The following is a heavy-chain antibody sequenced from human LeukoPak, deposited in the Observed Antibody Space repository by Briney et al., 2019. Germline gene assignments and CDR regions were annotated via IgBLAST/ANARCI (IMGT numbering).Heavy chain of an antibody. CDR2: IRYDGSNK. V-gene: IGHV3-30*02. CDR1: GFTFSSYA. Sequence: GGSLRLSCAASGFTFSSYAMSWVRQAPGKGLEWVAFIRYDGSNKYYADSVKGRFTISRDNSKNTLYLQLNSLRAEDTAVYYCAKGTPTTDWGQGTLVTVSS. J-gene: IGHJ4*02. D-gene: IGHD1-26*01. CDR3: AKGTPTTD.